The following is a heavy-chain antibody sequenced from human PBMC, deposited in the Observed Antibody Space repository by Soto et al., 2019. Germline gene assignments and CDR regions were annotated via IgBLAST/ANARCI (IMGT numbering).Heavy chain of an antibody. CDR2: INPNSGGT. D-gene: IGHD6-19*01. CDR1: GYTFTGYY. V-gene: IGHV1-2*04. J-gene: IGHJ3*02. Sequence: SVKVSCNASGYTFTGYYMHWVRQAPGQGLEWMGWINPNSGGTNYAQKFQGWVTMTRDTSISTAYMELSRLRSDDTAVYYCARDRGAVAGTGNDAFDIWGQGTMVTVSS. CDR3: ARDRGAVAGTGNDAFDI.